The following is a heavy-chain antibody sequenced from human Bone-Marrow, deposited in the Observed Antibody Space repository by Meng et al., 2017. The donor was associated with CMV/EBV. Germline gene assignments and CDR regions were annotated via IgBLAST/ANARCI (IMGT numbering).Heavy chain of an antibody. CDR1: GFTFSTYG. Sequence: GESLKISCAASGFTFSTYGMHWVRQAPGKWLEWVAVIWYDGSNKYYGDSVKGRSTISRDNSKNTLYLQMNSLRAEDTAVYYCARDYNGMDVWGQGTTVTVSS. J-gene: IGHJ6*02. CDR3: ARDYNGMDV. V-gene: IGHV3-33*01. CDR2: IWYDGSNK.